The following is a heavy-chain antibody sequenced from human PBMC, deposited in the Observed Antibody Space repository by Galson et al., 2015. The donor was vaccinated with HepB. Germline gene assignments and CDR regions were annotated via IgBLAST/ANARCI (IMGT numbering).Heavy chain of an antibody. J-gene: IGHJ6*02. Sequence: SLRLSCAASGFAFDDYAMHWVRQAPGKGLEWVSGISWNSGSIGYADSVKGRFTISRDNAENSLYLQMNSLRAEDTALYYCAKERGYYYGMDVWGQGTTVTVSS. CDR1: GFAFDDYA. CDR2: ISWNSGSI. CDR3: AKERGYYYGMDV. D-gene: IGHD3-10*01. V-gene: IGHV3-9*01.